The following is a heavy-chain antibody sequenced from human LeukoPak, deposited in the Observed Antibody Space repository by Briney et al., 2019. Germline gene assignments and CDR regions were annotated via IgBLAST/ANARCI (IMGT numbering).Heavy chain of an antibody. J-gene: IGHJ1*01. CDR3: ARTKPTLTTHGEIDL. CDR1: GYTFSNYV. CDR2: ISTNTGNS. Sequence: ASVKVSCKASGYTFSNYVLSWGRQAPGQGLEGMGWISTNTGNSDYAQKLQGRVTMTTDTSPSTAYMELGSRSSDHTAVYYCARTKPTLTTHGEIDLWGQGTQVTVSS. V-gene: IGHV1-18*01. D-gene: IGHD4-17*01.